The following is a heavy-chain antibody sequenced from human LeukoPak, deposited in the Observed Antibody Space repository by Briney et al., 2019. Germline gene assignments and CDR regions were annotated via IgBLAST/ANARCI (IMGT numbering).Heavy chain of an antibody. V-gene: IGHV3-48*03. D-gene: IGHD3-16*01. CDR1: GFTFSSYE. CDR3: ARESGGKKDFDY. CDR2: INSSGSTI. Sequence: GRSLRLSCAASGFTFSSYEMNWVRQAPGKGLEWVSYINSSGSTIYYAGSVKGRFTISRDNAKNSLYLQMNSLRAEDTAVYYCARESGGKKDFDYWGQGTLVTVSS. J-gene: IGHJ4*02.